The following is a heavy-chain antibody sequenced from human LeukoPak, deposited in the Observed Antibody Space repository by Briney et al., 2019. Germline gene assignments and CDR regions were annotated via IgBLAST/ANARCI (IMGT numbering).Heavy chain of an antibody. V-gene: IGHV1-18*01. CDR1: SYTFTSYA. CDR2: ISAYNGNT. Sequence: ASVRVSCKASSYTFTSYAISWVRQAPGQGLEWMGWISAYNGNTNYAQKLQGRVTMTTDTATTTAYMELRSLRSDDTAVYYCARDRYSGSSRYFDYWGQGTLVTVSS. CDR3: ARDRYSGSSRYFDY. J-gene: IGHJ4*02. D-gene: IGHD1-26*01.